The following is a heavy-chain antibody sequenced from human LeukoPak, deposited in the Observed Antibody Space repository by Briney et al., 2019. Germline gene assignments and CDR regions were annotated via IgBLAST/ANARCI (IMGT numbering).Heavy chain of an antibody. Sequence: SETLSLTCTVSGGSISSGDYYWSWIRQPPGKGLEWIGYIYYSGSTYYNPSLKSRVTISVDTSKNQFSLKLSSVTAADTAVYYCAREYSSSWYVGTPFDYWGQGTLVTVSS. CDR1: GGSISSGDYY. D-gene: IGHD6-13*01. CDR2: IYYSGST. CDR3: AREYSSSWYVGTPFDY. J-gene: IGHJ4*02. V-gene: IGHV4-30-4*01.